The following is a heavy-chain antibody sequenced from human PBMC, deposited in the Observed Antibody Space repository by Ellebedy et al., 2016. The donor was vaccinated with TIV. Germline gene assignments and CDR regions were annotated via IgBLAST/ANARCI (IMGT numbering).Heavy chain of an antibody. V-gene: IGHV4-34*01. CDR3: ARELAGTTFLNWFDP. CDR1: GGSFSGYY. J-gene: IGHJ5*02. Sequence: SETLSLXXAVYGGSFSGYYWSWIRQPPGKGLEWIGEINHSGSTNYNPSLKSRVTISVDTSKNQFSLKLSSVTAADTAVYYCARELAGTTFLNWFDPWGQGTLVTVSS. D-gene: IGHD1-7*01. CDR2: INHSGST.